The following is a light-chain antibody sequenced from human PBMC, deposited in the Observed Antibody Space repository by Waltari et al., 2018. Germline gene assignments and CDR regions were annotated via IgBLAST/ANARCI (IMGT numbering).Light chain of an antibody. CDR2: DGS. CDR1: SRLAGTYTL. Sequence: QPALTQPASVSGFPGQSLTTSCTGTSRLAGTYTLFSWYQQYPGKAPKLMIYDGSKRPSGVSNRLSGSKSGNTASLTISGLQAEDEADYYCCSYADSSTLVFGGGTKLTVL. V-gene: IGLV2-23*01. CDR3: CSYADSSTLV. J-gene: IGLJ3*02.